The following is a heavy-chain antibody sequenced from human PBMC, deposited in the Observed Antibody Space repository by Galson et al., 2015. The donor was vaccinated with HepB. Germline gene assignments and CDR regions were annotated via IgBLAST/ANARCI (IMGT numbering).Heavy chain of an antibody. J-gene: IGHJ3*02. CDR3: AKDVDSSGYYEAFDI. CDR1: GFTFDDYT. CDR2: ISWDGGST. D-gene: IGHD3-22*01. Sequence: SLRLSCAASGFTFDDYTMHWVRQAPGKGLEWVSLISWDGGSTYYADSVKGRFTISRDNSKNSLYLQMNSLRTEDTALYYCAKDVDSSGYYEAFDIWGQGTMVTVSS. V-gene: IGHV3-43*01.